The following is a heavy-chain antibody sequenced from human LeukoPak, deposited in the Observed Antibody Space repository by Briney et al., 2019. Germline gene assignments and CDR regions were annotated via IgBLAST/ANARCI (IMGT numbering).Heavy chain of an antibody. V-gene: IGHV4-34*01. CDR2: INHSGST. J-gene: IGHJ4*02. D-gene: IGHD5-18*01. Sequence: SETLSLTCAVYGGSFSGYYRSWIRQPPGKGLEWIGEINHSGSTNYNPSLKSRVTISVDTSKNQFSLKLSSVTAADTAVYYCARSPGYSYGYYFDYWGQGTLVTVSS. CDR3: ARSPGYSYGYYFDY. CDR1: GGSFSGYY.